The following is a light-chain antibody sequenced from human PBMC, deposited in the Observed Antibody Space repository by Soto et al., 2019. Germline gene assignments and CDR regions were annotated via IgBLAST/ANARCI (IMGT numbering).Light chain of an antibody. CDR2: DAS. Sequence: ETVVKQTGLTVVLTGGARRTVTHRACQSVSSYLAWYQQRPGQAPRLLIYDASNRATGIPARFSGSGSGTDFTLTISSLEPEDFAVYYCQQRSNWPRTFGQGTKVDIK. V-gene: IGKV3-11*01. CDR1: QSVSSY. J-gene: IGKJ1*01. CDR3: QQRSNWPRT.